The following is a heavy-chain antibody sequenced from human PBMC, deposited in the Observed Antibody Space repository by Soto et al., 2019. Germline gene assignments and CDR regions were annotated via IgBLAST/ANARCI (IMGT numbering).Heavy chain of an antibody. D-gene: IGHD4-4*01. J-gene: IGHJ5*02. Sequence: ASVKVSCKASGDTFGRFTINWVRQAPGQGLEWMGGIKPISDTTTYAQRFQGRVTFTADASTSTVYMELSSLRSEDTAMYYCARETSTVNKLIGVWFDPWGQGTLVTAPQ. CDR3: ARETSTVNKLIGVWFDP. V-gene: IGHV1-69*13. CDR1: GDTFGRFT. CDR2: IKPISDTT.